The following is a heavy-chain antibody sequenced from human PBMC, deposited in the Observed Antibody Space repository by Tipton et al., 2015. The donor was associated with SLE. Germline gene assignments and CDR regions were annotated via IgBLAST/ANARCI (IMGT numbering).Heavy chain of an antibody. CDR3: ARKTIFGELGE. CDR1: GGSISSGGYY. Sequence: TLSLTCTVSGGSISSGGYYWSWIRQPPGKGLEWIGDIFYSGSTNYNPSLLSRVTISVDTSKNQFSLKLSSVTAADTAVYYCARKTIFGELGEWGQGTLVTVSS. J-gene: IGHJ4*02. V-gene: IGHV4-30-4*01. D-gene: IGHD3-10*01. CDR2: IFYSGST.